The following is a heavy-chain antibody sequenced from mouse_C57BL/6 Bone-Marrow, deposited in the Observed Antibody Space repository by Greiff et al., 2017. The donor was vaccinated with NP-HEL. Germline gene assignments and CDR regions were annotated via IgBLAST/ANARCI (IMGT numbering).Heavy chain of an antibody. Sequence: EVQLVESGGDLVKPGGSLKLSCAASGFTFSSYGMSWVRQTPDKRLEWVATISSGGSYTYYPDSVKGRFTISRDNAKNTLYLQMSSLKSEDTAMYYCARHGDYSIRAYWGQGTLVTVSA. CDR3: ARHGDYSIRAY. CDR2: ISSGGSYT. V-gene: IGHV5-6*01. CDR1: GFTFSSYG. D-gene: IGHD2-5*01. J-gene: IGHJ3*01.